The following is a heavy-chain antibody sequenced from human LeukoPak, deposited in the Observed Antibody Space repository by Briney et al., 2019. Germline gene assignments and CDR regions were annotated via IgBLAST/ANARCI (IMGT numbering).Heavy chain of an antibody. Sequence: SETLSLTCAVYGGSFSGYYWSWIRQPPGKGLEWIGEINHSGSTNYNPSLKSRVTISVDTSKNQFSLKLSSVTAADTAVYYCAREIRYCSSTSCYGGWVDYWGQGTLVTVSS. CDR2: INHSGST. CDR1: GGSFSGYY. D-gene: IGHD2-2*01. V-gene: IGHV4-34*01. J-gene: IGHJ4*02. CDR3: AREIRYCSSTSCYGGWVDY.